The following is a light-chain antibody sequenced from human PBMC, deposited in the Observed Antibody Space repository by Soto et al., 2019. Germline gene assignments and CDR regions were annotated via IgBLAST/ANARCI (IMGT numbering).Light chain of an antibody. CDR2: DND. CDR1: SSNIGRNY. J-gene: IGLJ2*01. CDR3: GTWDSSLSDAVV. V-gene: IGLV1-51*01. Sequence: QSVLTQPPSVSAAPGQKVTISCSGTSSNIGRNYVAWYQQLPGTAPKLLIYDNDNRPSGIPDRFSGSKSGTSATLGITGLQAGDEDDYYCGTWDSSLSDAVVFGEGTKVTVL.